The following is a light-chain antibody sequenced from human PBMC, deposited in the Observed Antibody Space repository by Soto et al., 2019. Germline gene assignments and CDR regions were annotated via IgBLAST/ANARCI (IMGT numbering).Light chain of an antibody. V-gene: IGLV2-14*01. CDR1: SSDVGGYNY. CDR3: SSFTSGSTL. J-gene: IGLJ1*01. CDR2: EVS. Sequence: QPASVSGSPGQSITISCTGTSSDVGGYNYVSWYQQHPGKVPKLMIYEVSNRPSGVSNRFSGSKSGNTASLTISGLQAEDEADYYCSSFTSGSTLFGTGTKLTVL.